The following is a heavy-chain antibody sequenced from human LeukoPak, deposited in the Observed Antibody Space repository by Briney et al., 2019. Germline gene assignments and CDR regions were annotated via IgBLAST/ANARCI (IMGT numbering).Heavy chain of an antibody. V-gene: IGHV3-23*01. CDR3: ARTPGQQLADY. CDR1: GFTLNSYA. Sequence: GGSLRLSCAASGFTLNSYAMSGVREAPGKGREWVSSSSVSGGSTYYADSVKGRFTISRDNSKNTLHLQMNSLRAEDTALYYCARTPGQQLADYWGQGTLVTVSS. CDR2: SSVSGGST. J-gene: IGHJ4*02. D-gene: IGHD6-13*01.